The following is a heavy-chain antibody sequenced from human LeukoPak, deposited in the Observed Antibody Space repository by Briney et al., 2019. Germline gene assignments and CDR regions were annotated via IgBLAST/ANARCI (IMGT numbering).Heavy chain of an antibody. Sequence: GGSLRLSCAASGFTFSSYSMNWVRQAPGKGLEWVSSISSSSSYIYYADSVKGRFTISRDNAKNSLYLQMNSLRAEDTAVYYCARNGITGISLGYWGQGTLVTVSS. V-gene: IGHV3-21*01. CDR2: ISSSSSYI. J-gene: IGHJ4*02. D-gene: IGHD1-20*01. CDR3: ARNGITGISLGY. CDR1: GFTFSSYS.